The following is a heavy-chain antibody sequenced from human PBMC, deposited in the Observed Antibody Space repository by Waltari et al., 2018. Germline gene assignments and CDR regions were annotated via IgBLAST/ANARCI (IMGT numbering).Heavy chain of an antibody. CDR2: INHSGST. CDR1: GGSFSGYY. Sequence: QVQLQQWGAGLLKPSETLSLTCAVYGGSFSGYYWSWLRQPPGKGLEWIGEINHSGSTNYNPSLKSRVAISVDTSKNQFSLKLSSVTAADTAVYYCASRVVVTASDAFDIWGQGTMVTVSS. V-gene: IGHV4-34*01. D-gene: IGHD2-21*02. J-gene: IGHJ3*02. CDR3: ASRVVVTASDAFDI.